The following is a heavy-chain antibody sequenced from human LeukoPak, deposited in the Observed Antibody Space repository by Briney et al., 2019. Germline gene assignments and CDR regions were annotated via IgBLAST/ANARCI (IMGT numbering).Heavy chain of an antibody. CDR3: ARVRAAAVPYYFDS. CDR2: ISYSGIT. D-gene: IGHD6-13*01. J-gene: IGHJ4*02. V-gene: IGHV4-39*07. Sequence: PSETLSLTCTVSGGSISSNTYYWGWIRQPPGQGLEWIGSISYSGITYYNPSLKSRVTTSVDKSKNQFSLKLSSVTAADTAVYYCARVRAAAVPYYFDSWGQGTLVTVSS. CDR1: GGSISSNTYY.